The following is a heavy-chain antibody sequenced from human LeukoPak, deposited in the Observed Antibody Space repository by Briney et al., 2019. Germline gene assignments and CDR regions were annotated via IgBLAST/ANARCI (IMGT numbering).Heavy chain of an antibody. V-gene: IGHV3-74*01. J-gene: IGHJ3*02. CDR2: INSDGSRT. CDR3: VSLTGHDAFDI. Sequence: PGGSLRLSCAASGFTFSRNWMHWVRQAPGKGLVWLSRINSDGSRTIYADSVKGRLTISRDNAKNTLYLEVNSLTVEDTAVYYCVSLTGHDAFDIWGQGTMVTVSS. CDR1: GFTFSRNW. D-gene: IGHD2-8*02.